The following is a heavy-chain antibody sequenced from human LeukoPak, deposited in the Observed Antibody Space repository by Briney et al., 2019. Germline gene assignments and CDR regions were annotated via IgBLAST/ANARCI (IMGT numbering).Heavy chain of an antibody. Sequence: SETLSLTCTVSGDSISSGDYRWCWVRQHPEKGLEWIGCIYSGGGTHYNPPLKSPFTMSVDTSKNQFSLDLTSVTAADAAMYFCARERAGAGAHFDSWGQGTLISVSS. CDR3: ARERAGAGAHFDS. D-gene: IGHD3-10*01. CDR2: IYSGGGT. CDR1: GDSISSGDYR. J-gene: IGHJ4*02. V-gene: IGHV4-31*01.